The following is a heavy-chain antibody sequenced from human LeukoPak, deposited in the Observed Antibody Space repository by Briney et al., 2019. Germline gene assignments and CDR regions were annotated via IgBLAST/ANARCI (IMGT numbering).Heavy chain of an antibody. Sequence: GGSLRLSCAASAFSFSPYEWNWVRQAPGKGLEWVSYIDGSGTSTFYADSVKGRFTTSRDNAKNSLFLQMSSLRVEDTAACYCARETLGCGGDCLGFWGQGTRVTVSS. CDR3: ARETLGCGGDCLGF. V-gene: IGHV3-48*03. CDR1: AFSFSPYE. J-gene: IGHJ4*02. CDR2: IDGSGTST. D-gene: IGHD2-21*01.